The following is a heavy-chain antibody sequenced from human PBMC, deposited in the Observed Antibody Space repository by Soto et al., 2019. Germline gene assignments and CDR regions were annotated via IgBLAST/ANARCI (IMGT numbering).Heavy chain of an antibody. CDR2: IYYSGST. D-gene: IGHD3-10*01. Sequence: QVQLQESGPGLVKPSQTLSLTCTVSGGSISSGDYYWSWIRQPPGKGLEWIGYIYYSGSTYYNPSLKSRVTISVDTSKNQFSLELTSVTAADTAVYYCARVVVTEITMFRGVRHFDLWGRGTLLTVSS. V-gene: IGHV4-30-4*01. J-gene: IGHJ2*01. CDR1: GGSISSGDYY. CDR3: ARVVVTEITMFRGVRHFDL.